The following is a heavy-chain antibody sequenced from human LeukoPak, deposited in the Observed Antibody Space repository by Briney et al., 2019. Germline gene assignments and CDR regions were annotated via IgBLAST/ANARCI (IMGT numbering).Heavy chain of an antibody. CDR2: ISWNSGSI. D-gene: IGHD2-15*01. J-gene: IGHJ4*02. CDR3: AKDTGSGGSCFDY. V-gene: IGHV3-9*01. Sequence: PGGSLRLSCAASGFTFDDYAMHWVRRAPGKGLEWVSGISWNSGSIGYADSVKGRFTISRDNAKNSLYLQMNSLRAEDTALYYCAKDTGSGGSCFDYWGQGTLVTVSS. CDR1: GFTFDDYA.